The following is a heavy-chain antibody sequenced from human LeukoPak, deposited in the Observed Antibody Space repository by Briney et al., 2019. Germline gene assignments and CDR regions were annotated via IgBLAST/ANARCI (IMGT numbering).Heavy chain of an antibody. D-gene: IGHD3-9*01. CDR2: ISSNGGST. Sequence: GGSLRLSCSASGFTFSSYAMHWVRQAPGKGLEYVSAISSNGGSTYYADSGKGRFTISRDNSKNTLYLQMSSLRAEDTAVYYCVKVGDILTGYDPYFDYWGQGTLVIVSS. V-gene: IGHV3-64D*06. CDR3: VKVGDILTGYDPYFDY. CDR1: GFTFSSYA. J-gene: IGHJ4*02.